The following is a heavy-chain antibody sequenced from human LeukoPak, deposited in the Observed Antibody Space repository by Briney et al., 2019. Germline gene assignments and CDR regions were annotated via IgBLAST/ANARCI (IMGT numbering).Heavy chain of an antibody. J-gene: IGHJ6*03. CDR1: GGSFSGYY. D-gene: IGHD6-6*01. V-gene: IGHV4-34*01. CDR3: ARATRYSSSPRYYYYYMDV. Sequence: SETLSLTCAVYGGSFSGYYWSWIRQPPGKGLEWIGEINHSGSTNYNPSLKSRVTISVDTSKNQFSLKLSSVTAADTAVYYCARATRYSSSPRYYYYYMDVWGKGTTVTVSS. CDR2: INHSGST.